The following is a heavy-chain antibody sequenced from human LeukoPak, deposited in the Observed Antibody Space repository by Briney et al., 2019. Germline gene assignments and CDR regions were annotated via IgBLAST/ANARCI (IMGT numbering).Heavy chain of an antibody. CDR3: ARDLYQDWFDP. J-gene: IGHJ5*02. CDR2: IYYSGST. D-gene: IGHD2-8*01. CDR1: GGSISSGDYY. V-gene: IGHV4-30-4*08. Sequence: SQTLSLTCTVSGGSISSGDYYWSWIRQPPGKGREWIGYIYYSGSTYCNPSLKSRVTISVDTSKNQFSLKLSSVTAADTAVYYCARDLYQDWFDPWGQGTLVTVSS.